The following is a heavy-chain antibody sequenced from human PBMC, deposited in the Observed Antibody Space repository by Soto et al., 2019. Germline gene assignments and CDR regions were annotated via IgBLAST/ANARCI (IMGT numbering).Heavy chain of an antibody. CDR3: ARAAVNLYGMDV. Sequence: ASVKVSCKASGYIFTGYYMHWVRQAPGQGLEWMGWINPNSGDTSYAQQFQGRVTTTRDTSISTAYMELSTLTSDDTAVYNCARAAVNLYGMDVWGQGTTVTVSS. J-gene: IGHJ6*02. CDR1: GYIFTGYY. V-gene: IGHV1-2*02. CDR2: INPNSGDT.